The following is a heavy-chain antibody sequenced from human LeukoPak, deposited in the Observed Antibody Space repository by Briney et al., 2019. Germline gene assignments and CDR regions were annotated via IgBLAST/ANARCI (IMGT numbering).Heavy chain of an antibody. Sequence: PGGSLRLSCAASGFTFDDYAMHWVRQAPGKGLESVSGISWNSGSIGYADSVKGRFTISRDNAKNSLYLQMNSLRAEDMALYYCAKGFYGDYALYYFDYWGQGTLVTVSS. CDR2: ISWNSGSI. J-gene: IGHJ4*02. CDR3: AKGFYGDYALYYFDY. CDR1: GFTFDDYA. D-gene: IGHD4-17*01. V-gene: IGHV3-9*03.